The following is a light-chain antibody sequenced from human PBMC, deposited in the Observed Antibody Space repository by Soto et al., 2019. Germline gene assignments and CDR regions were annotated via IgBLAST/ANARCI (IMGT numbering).Light chain of an antibody. V-gene: IGLV3-1*01. Sequence: SYELTQPPSVSVSPGQTASITCSGDKLGDKYACWYQQKPGQSPVLVIYKDSKRPSGIPERFSGSNSGNTATLTISGTQAMDEADYYCQAWDSSTVVVGGGTKRTGL. J-gene: IGLJ2*01. CDR3: QAWDSSTVV. CDR2: KDS. CDR1: KLGDKY.